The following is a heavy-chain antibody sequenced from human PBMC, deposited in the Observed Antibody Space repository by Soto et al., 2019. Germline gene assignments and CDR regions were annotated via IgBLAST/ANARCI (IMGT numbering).Heavy chain of an antibody. J-gene: IGHJ4*02. V-gene: IGHV2-70*11. CDR1: GFSLSTSGMC. CDR3: ARIKSGFDSYFDY. Sequence: SGPTLVNPTQTLTLTCTFSGFSLSTSGMCVTWIRQPPGKALEWLARIDWEDGKYYSPSLTTRLTISKDTSKNQVVLTMTNMDPVDTAAYYWARIKSGFDSYFDYWGQAILVTVSS. D-gene: IGHD5-12*01. CDR2: IDWEDGK.